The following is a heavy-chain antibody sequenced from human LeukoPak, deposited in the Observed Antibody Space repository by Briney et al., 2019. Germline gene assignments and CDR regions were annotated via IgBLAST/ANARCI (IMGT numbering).Heavy chain of an antibody. V-gene: IGHV4-38-2*01. CDR1: GYSISSGYY. D-gene: IGHD2-2*01. CDR3: ARIVPAAYYFDY. CDR2: IYQSVST. Sequence: MASETLSLTCAVSGYSISSGYYWGCIWQPPGKGLEWIGCIYQSVSTYYKPSIKSRVTISVDTSKNQSSLKLSSVTAADTAVYYCARIVPAAYYFDYWGQGTLVTVSS. J-gene: IGHJ4*02.